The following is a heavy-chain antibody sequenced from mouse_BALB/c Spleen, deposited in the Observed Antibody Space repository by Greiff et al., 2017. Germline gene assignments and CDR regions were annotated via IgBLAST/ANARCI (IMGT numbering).Heavy chain of an antibody. CDR2: ISYSGST. Sequence: EVQLQESGPSLVKPSQTLSLTCSVTGDSITSGYWNWIRKFPGNKLEYMGYISYSGSTYYNPSLKSRISITRDTSKNQYYLQLNSVTTEDTATYYCARSPRSMITTNYAMDYWGQGTSVTVSS. CDR1: GDSITSGY. J-gene: IGHJ4*01. CDR3: ARSPRSMITTNYAMDY. D-gene: IGHD2-4*01. V-gene: IGHV3-8*02.